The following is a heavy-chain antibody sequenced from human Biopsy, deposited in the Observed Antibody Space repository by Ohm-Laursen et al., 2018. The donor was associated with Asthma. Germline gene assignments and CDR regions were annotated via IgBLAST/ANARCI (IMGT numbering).Heavy chain of an antibody. Sequence: SLRLSCSASGFSFSNFAIHWVRQAPGKGLEWAGVISKDASTQDYADSVKGRFTMARDNSKNTLDLQMNSLREEDTAVYYCVRDGTDDASDIWGQGTVVSVSS. CDR3: VRDGTDDASDI. D-gene: IGHD1-1*01. CDR2: ISKDASTQ. V-gene: IGHV3-30*01. J-gene: IGHJ3*02. CDR1: GFSFSNFA.